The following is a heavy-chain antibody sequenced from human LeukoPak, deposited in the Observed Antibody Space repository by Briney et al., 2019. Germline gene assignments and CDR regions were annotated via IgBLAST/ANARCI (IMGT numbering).Heavy chain of an antibody. CDR2: ISYDGSNK. Sequence: PGGSLRLSCAASGFTFSSYAMHWVRQAPGKGLEWVAGISYDGSNKYYADSVKGRFTISRDNSKNTLYLQMNSLRAEDTAVYYCARVSYYDFWSGSDFFDYWGQGTLVTVCS. CDR1: GFTFSSYA. J-gene: IGHJ4*02. D-gene: IGHD3-3*01. V-gene: IGHV3-30*01. CDR3: ARVSYYDFWSGSDFFDY.